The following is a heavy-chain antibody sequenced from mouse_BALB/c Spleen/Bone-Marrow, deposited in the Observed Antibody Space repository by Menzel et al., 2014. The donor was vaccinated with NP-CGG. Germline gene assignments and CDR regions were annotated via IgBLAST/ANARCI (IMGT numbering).Heavy chain of an antibody. CDR3: ASPSDGNPFAY. CDR2: IDPSDSET. V-gene: IGHV1S127*01. CDR1: GYSFTSYW. J-gene: IGHJ3*01. Sequence: QVQLQQPGPQLVRPGASVKISCKASGYSFTSYWMHWVKQRPGQGLEWIGMIDPSDSETRLNQKFKDKATLTVDKSSSTAYMQLSSSTSGDSAVYYCASPSDGNPFAYWGQGTLVTVSA. D-gene: IGHD2-1*01.